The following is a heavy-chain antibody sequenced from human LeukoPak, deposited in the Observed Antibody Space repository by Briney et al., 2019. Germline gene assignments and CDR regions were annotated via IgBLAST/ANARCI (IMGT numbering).Heavy chain of an antibody. J-gene: IGHJ6*02. CDR1: GYTFTGYH. D-gene: IGHD2-2*02. Sequence: ASVKVSCKTSGYTFTGYHVHWVRQAPGQGLEWMGWINPNSGGTNYAQKFQGRVTMTRDTSISTAYMELSRLRSDDTAVYYCARLPRRTDIVVVPAAIPTGDVMDVWGQGTTVTVSS. V-gene: IGHV1-2*02. CDR3: ARLPRRTDIVVVPAAIPTGDVMDV. CDR2: INPNSGGT.